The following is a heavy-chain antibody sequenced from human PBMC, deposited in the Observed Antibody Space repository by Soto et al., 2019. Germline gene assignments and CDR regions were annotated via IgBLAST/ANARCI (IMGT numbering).Heavy chain of an antibody. CDR2: VSANNGHT. Sequence: ASVKVSCKASGFTFSNYGLNWVRQAPGQGLELMGWVSANNGHTNYAQNLQGRVSMTTDTSTSTAYMELRGLRFDDTAVYYCARDIESVTAKHFFYYYAMDVWGQGTTVTVSS. J-gene: IGHJ6*02. D-gene: IGHD2-8*01. CDR1: GFTFSNYG. V-gene: IGHV1-18*01. CDR3: ARDIESVTAKHFFYYYAMDV.